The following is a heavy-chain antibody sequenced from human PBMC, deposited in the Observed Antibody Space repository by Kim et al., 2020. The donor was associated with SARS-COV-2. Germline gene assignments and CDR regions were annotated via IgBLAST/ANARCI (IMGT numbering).Heavy chain of an antibody. V-gene: IGHV1-18*01. CDR1: GYTFSNYN. Sequence: ASVKVSCKAFGYTFSNYNFNWVRQAPGHGLEWMGWISPYNGYTNYAQKLQGRVTMTTDTSTNTAYMELRSLTSDDPAVYYCARDRGWGYYDFWGPGTRGT. CDR2: ISPYNGYT. J-gene: IGHJ4*02. CDR3: ARDRGWGYYDF. D-gene: IGHD3-16*01.